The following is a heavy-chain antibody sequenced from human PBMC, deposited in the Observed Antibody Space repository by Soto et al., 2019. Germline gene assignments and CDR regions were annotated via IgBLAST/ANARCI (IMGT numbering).Heavy chain of an antibody. D-gene: IGHD3-16*01. J-gene: IGHJ6*02. V-gene: IGHV4-59*01. CDR3: ERGTWTYGMDV. CDR1: GGSISSYY. CDR2: IYYSGST. Sequence: SETLSLTCTVSGGSISSYYWSWIRQPPGKGLEWIGYIYYSGSTNYNPSLKSRVTISVDTSKNQFSLKLSSVTAADTAVYYCERGTWTYGMDVWGQGTTVTVYS.